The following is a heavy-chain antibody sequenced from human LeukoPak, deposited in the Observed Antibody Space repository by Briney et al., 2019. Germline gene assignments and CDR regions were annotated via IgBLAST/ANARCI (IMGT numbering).Heavy chain of an antibody. CDR1: GFTFGSYW. D-gene: IGHD6-6*01. Sequence: PGGSLRLSCAASGFTFGSYWMSWVRQAPGKGLEWVANIKQDGSEKYYVDSVKGRFTISRDNAENSLSLQMNSLRAEDTAVYYCGSAGGDSRSPLPFYYWGQGTLVTVSS. CDR3: GSAGGDSRSPLPFYY. CDR2: IKQDGSEK. V-gene: IGHV3-7*03. J-gene: IGHJ4*02.